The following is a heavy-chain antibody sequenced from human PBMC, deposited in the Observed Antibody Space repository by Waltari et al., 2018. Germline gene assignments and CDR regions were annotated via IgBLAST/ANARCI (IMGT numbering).Heavy chain of an antibody. J-gene: IGHJ4*02. CDR2: IKEDGNEK. CDR1: GFTFSRYW. V-gene: IGHV3-7*04. Sequence: EVQLVESGGGLVQPGGSLRLPCAGSGFTFSRYWMGWVRQAPGKGLEWVANIKEDGNEKYYVDSVMGRFTISRDNAKNSLHLQMNSLRADDTAVYYCARGPYWGQGTLVTVSS. CDR3: ARGPY.